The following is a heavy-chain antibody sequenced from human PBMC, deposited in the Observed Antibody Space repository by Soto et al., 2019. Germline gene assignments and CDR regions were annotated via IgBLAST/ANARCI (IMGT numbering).Heavy chain of an antibody. Sequence: EVQLVESGGGLVQPGGSLRLSCAASGFTFSTYWMNWVRQAPGKGMVCVSRIKSDGSTTSYADSVKVRFTISRDNDKNTLYLQMDSLRAEDTAVYYCVTGDYGGKKSWGQGTLVTVSS. D-gene: IGHD4-17*01. J-gene: IGHJ5*02. V-gene: IGHV3-74*01. CDR2: IKSDGSTT. CDR3: VTGDYGGKKS. CDR1: GFTFSTYW.